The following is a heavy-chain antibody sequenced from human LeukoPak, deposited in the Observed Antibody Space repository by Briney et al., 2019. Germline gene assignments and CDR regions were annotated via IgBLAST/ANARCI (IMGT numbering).Heavy chain of an antibody. CDR3: AREIFGDYYMDV. V-gene: IGHV4-38-2*02. CDR1: GYSISSGYY. Sequence: SETLSLTCTVSGYSISSGYYWGWIRQPPGKGLEWIGSIYHSGSTYYNPSLKSRVTISVDTSKNQFSLKLSSVTAADTAVYYCAREIFGDYYMDVWGKGTTVTVSS. J-gene: IGHJ6*03. CDR2: IYHSGST. D-gene: IGHD3-10*01.